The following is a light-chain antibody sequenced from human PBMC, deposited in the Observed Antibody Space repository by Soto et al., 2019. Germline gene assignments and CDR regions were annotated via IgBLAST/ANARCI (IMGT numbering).Light chain of an antibody. CDR1: QSVKTI. CDR2: DAS. V-gene: IGKV3-11*01. J-gene: IGKJ5*01. CDR3: QQRSNWPPIT. Sequence: EIVLTQSPATLSLSPGERATLSCRASQSVKTILVWYQQRPGQAPRLLIYDASHRAAGIPARFSGSGFGTDFTLAISSLEPEDAAVYSCQQRSNWPPITFGQGTRLEIK.